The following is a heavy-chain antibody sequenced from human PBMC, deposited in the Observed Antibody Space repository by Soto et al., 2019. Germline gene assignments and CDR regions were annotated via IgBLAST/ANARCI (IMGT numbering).Heavy chain of an antibody. CDR3: ARYRLDIVVVPAAPRFDY. J-gene: IGHJ4*02. CDR2: ISGSGSST. V-gene: IGHV3-48*04. CDR1: GFTFSSYA. Sequence: GGSLRLSCAASGFTFSSYAMSWVRQAPGKGLEWVSYISGSGSSTYYADSVKGRFTISRDNAKNSLYLQMNSLRAEDTAVYYCARYRLDIVVVPAAPRFDYWGQGTLVTVSS. D-gene: IGHD2-2*03.